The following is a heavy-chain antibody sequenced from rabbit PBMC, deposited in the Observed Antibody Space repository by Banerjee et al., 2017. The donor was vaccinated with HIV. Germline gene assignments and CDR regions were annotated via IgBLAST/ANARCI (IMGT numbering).Heavy chain of an antibody. Sequence: QQQLVESGGGLVQPEGSLTLACKASGFSFSNKAVMCWVRQAPGKGLEWIACINAVTGKAVYASWAKGRYTFSKTSSTTVTLQVTSLTVADTATYFCARECATTSGYYMDLWGPGTLVTVS. CDR3: ARECATTSGYYMDL. D-gene: IGHD1-1*01. CDR1: GFSFSNKAV. V-gene: IGHV1S45*01. J-gene: IGHJ4*01. CDR2: INAVTGKA.